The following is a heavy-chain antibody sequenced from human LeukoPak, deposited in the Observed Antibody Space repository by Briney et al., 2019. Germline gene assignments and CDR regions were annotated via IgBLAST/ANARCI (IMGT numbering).Heavy chain of an antibody. D-gene: IGHD6-13*01. CDR3: ARTVYDLRGQSLVPGLDS. V-gene: IGHV3-48*04. CDR1: GFTFSSYS. CDR2: IGTIISTK. J-gene: IGHJ4*02. Sequence: GSLRLSCAASGFTFSSYSMNWVRQAPGKGLEWISYIGTIISTKYYADSVKGRFTISRDDARSSLFLQMSSLRVEDTAVYYCARTVYDLRGQSLVPGLDSWGQGTLVTVSS.